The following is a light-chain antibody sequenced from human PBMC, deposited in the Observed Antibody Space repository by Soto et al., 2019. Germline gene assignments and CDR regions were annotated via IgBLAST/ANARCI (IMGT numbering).Light chain of an antibody. CDR1: ESVSRY. Sequence: DIQMTQSPSSLSASVGDRVTITCRAQESVSRYVNGYQQKPGKAPKHLIYASSSLQSGVPARFSGSGSVTDFTLTISGLQPEDFATYYCQQSYSKWTFGQGTKVEIK. CDR2: ASS. J-gene: IGKJ1*01. V-gene: IGKV1-39*01. CDR3: QQSYSKWT.